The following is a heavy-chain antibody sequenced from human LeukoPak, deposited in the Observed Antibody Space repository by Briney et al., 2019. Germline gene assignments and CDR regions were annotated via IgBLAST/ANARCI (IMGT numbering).Heavy chain of an antibody. CDR3: ARGLGRASYYMDV. D-gene: IGHD1-26*01. CDR1: GGSLSSFY. CDR2: IDTSGDT. Sequence: SETLSLTCTVSGGSLSSFYWSWVRQPAGKGPEWIGRIDTSGDTHYNPSLKSRATMSLDTSKKQFSLKLNSVAVADTAVYYCARGLGRASYYMDVWGKGTTVTVSS. V-gene: IGHV4-4*07. J-gene: IGHJ6*03.